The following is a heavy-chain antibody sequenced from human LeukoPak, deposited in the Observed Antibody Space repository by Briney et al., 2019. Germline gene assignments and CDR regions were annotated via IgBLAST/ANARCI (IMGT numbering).Heavy chain of an antibody. CDR3: ARGQGYDSSGYESDY. D-gene: IGHD3-22*01. V-gene: IGHV4-59*12. J-gene: IGHJ4*02. CDR1: GTSITRTY. Sequence: SETLSLTCTVSGTSITRTYWSWIRQPPGRGLESVGYVYDTGDTNYNPSLKSRVTMSLDTSKNQFSLKLSSVTAADTAVYYCARGQGYDSSGYESDYWGQGTLVTVSS. CDR2: VYDTGDT.